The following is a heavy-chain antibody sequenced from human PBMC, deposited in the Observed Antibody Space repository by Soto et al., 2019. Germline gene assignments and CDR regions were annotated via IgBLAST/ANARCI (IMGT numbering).Heavy chain of an antibody. D-gene: IGHD3-22*01. Sequence: PGGALRLSCASSGFTFSTYSMNLVREAPGKGREWGSYISSSSSTIFYTDSVKGRFTVSRDNAKNSLYLQMNSLRAEDTAGYYCARPPYYYDSSGRPAYWGQGNLVTVPS. J-gene: IGHJ4*02. CDR3: ARPPYYYDSSGRPAY. CDR1: GFTFSTYS. CDR2: ISSSSSTI. V-gene: IGHV3-48*01.